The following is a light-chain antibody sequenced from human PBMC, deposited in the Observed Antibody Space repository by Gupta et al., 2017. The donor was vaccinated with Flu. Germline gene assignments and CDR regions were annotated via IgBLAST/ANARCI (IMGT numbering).Light chain of an antibody. V-gene: IGKV1-39*01. CDR2: DAS. J-gene: IGKJ4*01. Sequence: DIQMTQSPSSLSASVGDRVTITCRASQSISSYLNWYQQKPGKAPKLLIYDASSLQSGVPSRFSGSGSGTDFTLTISRRQPEDFATYYCQQSYSTLLPFGRGTQVEIK. CDR3: QQSYSTLLP. CDR1: QSISSY.